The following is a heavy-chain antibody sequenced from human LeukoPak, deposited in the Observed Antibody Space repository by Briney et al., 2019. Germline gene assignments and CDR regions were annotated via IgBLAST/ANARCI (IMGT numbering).Heavy chain of an antibody. D-gene: IGHD3-22*01. J-gene: IGHJ6*02. Sequence: ASVKVSCKASGFTFTSSAMQWVRQARGQRLEWIGWIAVGSGNTNYAQKFQERVTITRDMSTSTAYMELSSLRSEDTAVYYCAASLYSSGYYSFVPMDVWGQGTTVTVSS. CDR2: IAVGSGNT. V-gene: IGHV1-58*02. CDR1: GFTFTSSA. CDR3: AASLYSSGYYSFVPMDV.